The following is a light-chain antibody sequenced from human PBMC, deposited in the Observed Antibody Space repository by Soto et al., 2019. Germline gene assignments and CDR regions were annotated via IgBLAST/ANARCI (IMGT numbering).Light chain of an antibody. CDR1: HSVSRW. CDR2: DAT. Sequence: DVRMTQSPATLSASVGDRVTITCRASHSVSRWLAWYRQKPGRAPKLLIYDATSLEGGVPSRFSGSGSGTEFTLTISSLQPDDSATYYCQQYNSYPITFGQGTRLEIK. J-gene: IGKJ5*01. V-gene: IGKV1-5*01. CDR3: QQYNSYPIT.